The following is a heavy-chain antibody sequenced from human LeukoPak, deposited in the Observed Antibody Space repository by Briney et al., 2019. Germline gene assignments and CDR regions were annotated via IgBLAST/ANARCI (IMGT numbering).Heavy chain of an antibody. CDR2: LYYMRGA. CDR1: GGSISGYY. CDR3: ARDPRLQQLGAFDI. D-gene: IGHD6-6*01. Sequence: SGPTLVKPSETLSLTCTVSGGSISGYYWSWSRQPPGKGVEWIGNLYYMRGAWYKSSLKSRVTTSVDTSRNEFSLKLSSVTAADTAVYYCARDPRLQQLGAFDIWGQGTMVTVSS. V-gene: IGHV4-59*01. J-gene: IGHJ3*02.